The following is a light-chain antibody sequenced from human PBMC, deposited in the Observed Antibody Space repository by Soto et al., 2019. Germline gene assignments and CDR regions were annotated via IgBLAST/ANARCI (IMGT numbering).Light chain of an antibody. CDR3: SSYTSSITPYV. CDR2: EVS. V-gene: IGLV2-14*01. Sequence: QSALTQPASVCGSPGQSITISCTGSSSDVGGYNYVSWYQQHPGKAPKHMIYEVSNRPSGVSNRFSGSKSGDTASLTISGLQAEDEADYYCSSYTSSITPYVFGTGTKLTVL. CDR1: SSDVGGYNY. J-gene: IGLJ1*01.